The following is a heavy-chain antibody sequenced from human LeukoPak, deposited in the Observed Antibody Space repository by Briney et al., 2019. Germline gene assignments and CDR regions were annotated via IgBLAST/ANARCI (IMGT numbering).Heavy chain of an antibody. Sequence: ASVKVSCKASGYTFTDFYIHWVRQAPGQGPEGMGWINLHRGATNYAQKFRGRVTMTRDTSISLVYMELSRLKSNDTAVYYCARDLRGSGYDPWGQGTLVTVSS. J-gene: IGHJ5*02. V-gene: IGHV1-2*02. CDR1: GYTFTDFY. CDR3: ARDLRGSGYDP. CDR2: INLHRGAT. D-gene: IGHD3-10*01.